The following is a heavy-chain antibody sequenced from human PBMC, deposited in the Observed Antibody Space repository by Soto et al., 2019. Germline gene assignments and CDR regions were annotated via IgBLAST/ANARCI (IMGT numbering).Heavy chain of an antibody. J-gene: IGHJ4*02. CDR2: ISAYNGNK. CDR3: SRDNFWSGYYRYFDY. Sequence: ASVKVSCKASGYTFTSYGISLVRQAPGQGLEWMRWISAYNGNKNYTQKSQGRVTMTTNTTTSTAYMELRSLRYDDTAVKYCSRDNFWSGYYRYFDYWGQGTLVTVSS. CDR1: GYTFTSYG. D-gene: IGHD3-3*01. V-gene: IGHV1-18*01.